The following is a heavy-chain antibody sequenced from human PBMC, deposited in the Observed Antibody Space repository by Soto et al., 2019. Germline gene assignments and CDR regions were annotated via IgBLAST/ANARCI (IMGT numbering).Heavy chain of an antibody. V-gene: IGHV3-30*18. CDR1: GFTFNSYG. Sequence: GGSLRLSCAASGFTFNSYGIHWVRQAPGKGLEWVAVISHDGSKTNYADSVKGRVTISRDNSKDTAYLQMNSLRAEDTAVYYCAKDTYYYSSRGYYVFDSWGQGTLVTVSS. D-gene: IGHD3-22*01. J-gene: IGHJ4*02. CDR2: ISHDGSKT. CDR3: AKDTYYYSSRGYYVFDS.